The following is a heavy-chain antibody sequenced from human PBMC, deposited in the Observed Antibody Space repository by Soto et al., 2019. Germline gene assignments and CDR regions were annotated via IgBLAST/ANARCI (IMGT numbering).Heavy chain of an antibody. CDR1: GFTFDDYA. J-gene: IGHJ4*02. CDR2: ISWNSGSI. Sequence: DVQLVESGGGLVQPGRSLRLSCAASGFTFDDYAMHWVRQAPGKGLEWVSGISWNSGSIGYADSVKGRFTISRDNAKNSLYLQMNSLRAEDTALYYCAKVRYSSGWGSFDYWGQGTLVTVSS. V-gene: IGHV3-9*01. CDR3: AKVRYSSGWGSFDY. D-gene: IGHD6-19*01.